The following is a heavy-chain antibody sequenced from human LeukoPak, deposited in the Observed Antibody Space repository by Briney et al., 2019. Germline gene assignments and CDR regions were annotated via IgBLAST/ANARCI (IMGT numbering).Heavy chain of an antibody. J-gene: IGHJ6*02. Sequence: ASVKVSCKASGGTFSSYAISWVRQAPGQGVEWMGRIIPILGIANYAQKFQGRVTITADKSTSTAYMELSSLRSEDTAVYYCARVGGYCSSTSCYSDRYGMDVWGQGTTVTVSS. V-gene: IGHV1-69*04. CDR2: IIPILGIA. D-gene: IGHD2-2*01. CDR3: ARVGGYCSSTSCYSDRYGMDV. CDR1: GGTFSSYA.